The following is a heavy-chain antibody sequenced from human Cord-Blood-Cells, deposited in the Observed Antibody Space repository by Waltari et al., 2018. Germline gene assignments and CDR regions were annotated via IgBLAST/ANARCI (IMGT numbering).Heavy chain of an antibody. CDR2: INHSGSN. CDR1: GGSFSGYY. V-gene: IGHV4-34*01. CDR3: ARGPTWGSHFDY. J-gene: IGHJ4*02. D-gene: IGHD7-27*01. Sequence: QVQLQQWGAGLLKPSETLSLTCAVYGGSFSGYYWSWIRQPPGKGLEWIGEINHSGSNNYNPSLKSRVTISVDTSKNQFSLKLSSVTAADTAVYYCARGPTWGSHFDYWGQGTLVTVSS.